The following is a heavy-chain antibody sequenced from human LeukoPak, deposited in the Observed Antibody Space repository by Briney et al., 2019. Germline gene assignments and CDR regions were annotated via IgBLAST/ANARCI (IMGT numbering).Heavy chain of an antibody. Sequence: PSETLSLTCAVYGGSFSGYYWSWIRQPPGKGLEWIGEINHSGSTNYNPSLKSRVTISVDTSKNQFSLKLSSVTAADTAVYYCARGTTAVAGPIAFDYWGQGTLVTVSS. V-gene: IGHV4-34*01. D-gene: IGHD6-19*01. CDR2: INHSGST. CDR3: ARGTTAVAGPIAFDY. CDR1: GGSFSGYY. J-gene: IGHJ4*02.